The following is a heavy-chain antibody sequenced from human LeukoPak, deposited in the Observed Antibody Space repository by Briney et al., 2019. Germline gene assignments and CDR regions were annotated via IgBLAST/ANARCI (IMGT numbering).Heavy chain of an antibody. CDR2: INHSGST. D-gene: IGHD2-2*01. Sequence: SETLSLTCAVYGGSFSGYYWSWIRQPPGKGLEWIGEINHSGSTNYNPSLKSRVTMSVDTSKNQFSLKLSSVTAADTAVYYCAGQLRSPTLDYWGQGTLVTVSS. J-gene: IGHJ4*02. V-gene: IGHV4-34*01. CDR3: AGQLRSPTLDY. CDR1: GGSFSGYY.